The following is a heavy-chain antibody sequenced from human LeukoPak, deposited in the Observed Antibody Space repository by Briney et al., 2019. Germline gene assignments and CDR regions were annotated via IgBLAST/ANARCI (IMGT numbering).Heavy chain of an antibody. D-gene: IGHD3-3*01. J-gene: IGHJ3*01. CDR2: ISSTGSV. CDR1: GFTFSSYW. V-gene: IGHV3-21*06. CDR3: ARGFWSGPSGWGVAFDL. Sequence: GGSLRLSCAASGFTFSSYWMSWVRQAPGRPPEWLSYISSTGSVYYAPSVQGRFAISRDNARDSLFLQMSGLRGEDTAVYYCARGFWSGPSGWGVAFDLWGQGTMVTVSS.